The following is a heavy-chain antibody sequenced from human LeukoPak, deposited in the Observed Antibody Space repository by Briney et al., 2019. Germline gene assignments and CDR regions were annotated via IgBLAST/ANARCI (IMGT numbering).Heavy chain of an antibody. CDR1: GFTVSSNY. CDR3: ASGSGFYILAFDY. V-gene: IGHV3-66*02. CDR2: IYGSGTT. D-gene: IGHD3-3*01. J-gene: IGHJ4*02. Sequence: GGSLRLSCAASGFTVSSNYMTWFRQAPGKGLEWVSIIYGSGTTYYAPSVEGRFTLSTDNSKNTLHLQMNSLRDADTAVYYCASGSGFYILAFDYWGQGTLVTVSS.